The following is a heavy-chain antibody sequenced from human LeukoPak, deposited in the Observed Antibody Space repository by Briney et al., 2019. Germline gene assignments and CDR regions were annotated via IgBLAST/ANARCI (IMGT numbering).Heavy chain of an antibody. CDR2: ISYDGSNK. J-gene: IGHJ4*02. V-gene: IGHV3-30*03. Sequence: GGSLRLYCAASGFTVCSYGMDWVRQAPGKGLEWVAVISYDGSNKYYADSVKGRFTISSDNSKNTLYLQMNSLRAEDTAAYYCARAGTYYYDSSGYYSWGLAFGYWGQGTLVTVSS. CDR1: GFTVCSYG. D-gene: IGHD3-22*01. CDR3: ARAGTYYYDSSGYYSWGLAFGY.